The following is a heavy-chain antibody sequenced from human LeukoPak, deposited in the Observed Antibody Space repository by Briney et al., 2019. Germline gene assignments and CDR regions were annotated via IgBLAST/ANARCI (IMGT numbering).Heavy chain of an antibody. D-gene: IGHD3-22*01. J-gene: IGHJ4*02. CDR3: ARATPDYYEYTNYRYYFDY. CDR1: GGSISAGDYY. V-gene: IGHV4-30-4*01. CDR2: IYYSGNT. Sequence: SETQSLTCGVTGGSISAGDYYWSWIRQPPGKGLEWIGYIYYSGNTYYRPSLRSRATISMDTSKNQISLKLNSVTAADTAVYYCARATPDYYEYTNYRYYFDYWGQGTLVTVSS.